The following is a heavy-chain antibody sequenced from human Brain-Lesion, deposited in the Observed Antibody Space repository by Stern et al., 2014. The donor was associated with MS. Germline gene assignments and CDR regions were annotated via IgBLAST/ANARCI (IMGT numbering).Heavy chain of an antibody. CDR2: VSYDGSNK. V-gene: IGHV3-30*18. J-gene: IGHJ5*02. CDR3: AKDRQYLTYFFDH. D-gene: IGHD2/OR15-2a*01. Sequence: VQLVESGGGVVKPGRPLRLSCVASGFTFGSCAMHWVRQAPGKGLEWVAGVSYDGSNKDYADSVKRRFTISRDKSQNTLYMQMSSLRPEDTAVYYCAKDRQYLTYFFDHWGQGSLVTVSS. CDR1: GFTFGSCA.